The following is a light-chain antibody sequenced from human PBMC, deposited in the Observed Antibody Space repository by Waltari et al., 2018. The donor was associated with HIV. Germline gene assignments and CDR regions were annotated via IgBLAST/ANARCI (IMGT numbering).Light chain of an antibody. CDR3: ATWDDSLVRPGVV. CDR2: GTD. CDR1: NSNIGTNA. J-gene: IGLJ2*01. V-gene: IGLV1-44*01. Sequence: QSLLTPPPSASGTPGQRVTISCSGGNSNIGTNAVNWYQQVPGTAPKVIIYGTDQRPSGVPDRFSGSKSGTSASLAISALQSEDEADYYCATWDDSLVRPGVVFGGRTKLTVL.